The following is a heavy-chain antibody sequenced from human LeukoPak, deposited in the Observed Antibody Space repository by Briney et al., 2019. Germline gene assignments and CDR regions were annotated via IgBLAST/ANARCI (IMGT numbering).Heavy chain of an antibody. V-gene: IGHV4-34*01. CDR3: ARRGRFSRQLVPSSHYYYGMDV. J-gene: IGHJ6*02. D-gene: IGHD6-13*01. CDR2: INHSGRT. Sequence: PSESLSLTCAVYGGSFSGYYWSWIRQPPGKGMEWVGAINHSGRTNYNPSLKSRVTISVDTSKNQFSLKLSSVTAADTAVYYCARRGRFSRQLVPSSHYYYGMDVWAKGPRSPSP. CDR1: GGSFSGYY.